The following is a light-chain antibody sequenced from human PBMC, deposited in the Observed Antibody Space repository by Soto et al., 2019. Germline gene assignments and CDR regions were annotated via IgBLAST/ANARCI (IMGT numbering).Light chain of an antibody. CDR1: QTVSSNN. J-gene: IGKJ2*01. CDR2: GTS. CDR3: QQYGTAPYT. Sequence: EIVLTQSPGTLSLSPGQRATLSCRASQTVSSNNLAWYQQKPGQAPRLLIYGTSNRARGIPDRFGGSGSGTDFTLTISRLETEAFAVFNCQQYGTAPYTFGQGNKME. V-gene: IGKV3-20*01.